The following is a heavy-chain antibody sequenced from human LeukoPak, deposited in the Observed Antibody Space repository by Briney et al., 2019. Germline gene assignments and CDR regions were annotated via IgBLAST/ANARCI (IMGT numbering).Heavy chain of an antibody. CDR2: ISGSGGST. CDR3: AKSYSSGWYPAYFDY. J-gene: IGHJ4*02. Sequence: PGGSLRLSCAASGFTFSSYAMSWVRQAPGKGLEWVSAISGSGGSTYYADSVKGRFTISRDNSKNTLYLQMNSLRAEDTAVYYCAKSYSSGWYPAYFDYWGQGTLVTVSS. D-gene: IGHD6-19*01. CDR1: GFTFSSYA. V-gene: IGHV3-23*01.